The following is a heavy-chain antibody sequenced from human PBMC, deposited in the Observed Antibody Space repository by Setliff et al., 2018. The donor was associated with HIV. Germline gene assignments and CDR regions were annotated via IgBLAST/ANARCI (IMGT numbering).Heavy chain of an antibody. V-gene: IGHV3-23*01. Sequence: GGSLRLSCAASGLTFSSYAMGWVRQAPGKGLEWVSSISGSGHRTYYADSVKGRFTISRDNSKNTLFLQVNSLRVEDTAVYFSAKDYYYDPSGSPTGDYFDNWGQGTLVTVSS. CDR1: GLTFSSYA. CDR3: AKDYYYDPSGSPTGDYFDN. J-gene: IGHJ4*02. CDR2: ISGSGHRT. D-gene: IGHD3-22*01.